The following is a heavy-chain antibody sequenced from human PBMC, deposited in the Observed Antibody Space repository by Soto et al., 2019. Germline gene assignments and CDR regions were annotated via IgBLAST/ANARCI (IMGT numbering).Heavy chain of an antibody. V-gene: IGHV3-33*01. CDR3: ASCLREQLVFNMDV. Sequence: GGSLRLSCAASGFTFSSYAMHWVRQAPGKGLEWVAVIWYDGSNKYYADSVKGRFTVSRDNSKNTLYVQMNSLRAEDTAVYYCASCLREQLVFNMDVWGKGTTVTVSS. CDR1: GFTFSSYA. D-gene: IGHD6-6*01. J-gene: IGHJ6*04. CDR2: IWYDGSNK.